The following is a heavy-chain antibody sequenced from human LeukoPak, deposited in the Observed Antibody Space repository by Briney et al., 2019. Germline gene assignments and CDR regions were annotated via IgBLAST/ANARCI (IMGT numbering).Heavy chain of an antibody. CDR2: IKQDGSEK. J-gene: IGHJ6*03. Sequence: GGSLRLSCAASGFTFSNYWMSWVRQAPGKGLEWVANIKQDGSEKYYVDSVKGRFTISRDNAKNSLYLQMNSLRAEDTAVYYCARLVDRKSYYYYMDVWGKGTTVTVSS. CDR3: ARLVDRKSYYYYMDV. V-gene: IGHV3-7*01. D-gene: IGHD1-26*01. CDR1: GFTFSNYW.